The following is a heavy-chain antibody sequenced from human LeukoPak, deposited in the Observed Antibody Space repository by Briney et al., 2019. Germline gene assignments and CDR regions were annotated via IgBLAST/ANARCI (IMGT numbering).Heavy chain of an antibody. CDR2: IYTSGST. CDR3: ASAGKTRITMVRGEFDP. V-gene: IGHV4-61*02. D-gene: IGHD3-10*01. CDR1: GGSISSGSYY. Sequence: PSETLSLTCTVSGGSISSGSYYWSWIRQPAGKGLEWIGRIYTSGSTNYNPSLKSRVTISVDTSKNQFSLKLSSVTAADTAVYYCASAGKTRITMVRGEFDPWGQGTLVTVSS. J-gene: IGHJ5*02.